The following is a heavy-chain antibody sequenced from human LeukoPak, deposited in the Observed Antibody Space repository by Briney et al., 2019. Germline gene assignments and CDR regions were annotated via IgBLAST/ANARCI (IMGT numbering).Heavy chain of an antibody. CDR1: GFTFSTYD. CDR3: ASMMEVVTVNRNYYYYYGMDV. D-gene: IGHD2-21*02. J-gene: IGHJ6*02. Sequence: RTGGSLRLSCAASGFTFSTYDMKWVRQAPGKGLEWVSHISGSGGNIGYADSVRGRFTISRDSAKNSLYLQMDSLRAEDTAVYYCASMMEVVTVNRNYYYYYGMDVWGQGTTVTVSS. V-gene: IGHV3-48*03. CDR2: ISGSGGNI.